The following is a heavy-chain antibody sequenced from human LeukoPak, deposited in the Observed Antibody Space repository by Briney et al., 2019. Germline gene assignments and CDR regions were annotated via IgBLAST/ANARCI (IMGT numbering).Heavy chain of an antibody. D-gene: IGHD2-21*01. CDR2: ISGSGGST. J-gene: IGHJ4*02. Sequence: GGPLRLSCAASGFTFSSYAMSWVRQAPGKGLEWVSAISGSGGSTYYADSVKGRFTISRDNSKNTLYLQMNSLRAEDTAVYYCAKEHIVVVIAHIDYWGQGTLVTVSS. V-gene: IGHV3-23*01. CDR3: AKEHIVVVIAHIDY. CDR1: GFTFSSYA.